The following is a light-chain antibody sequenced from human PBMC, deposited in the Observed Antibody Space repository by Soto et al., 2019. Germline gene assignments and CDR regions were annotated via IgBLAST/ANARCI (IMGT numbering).Light chain of an antibody. V-gene: IGKV1-5*01. CDR1: QSISTS. CDR2: DAS. Sequence: DIKMTQSPSTLSASVGDRVTVTCRASQSISTSLAWYQQKPGKAPKLLIYDASSLESGVPSRFSGSGSGTEFTLTISSLQPDDFATYYCQQYNSYSLTFGGGTKVDI. CDR3: QQYNSYSLT. J-gene: IGKJ4*01.